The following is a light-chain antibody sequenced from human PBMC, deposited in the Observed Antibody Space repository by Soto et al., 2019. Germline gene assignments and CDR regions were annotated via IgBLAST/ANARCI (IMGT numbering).Light chain of an antibody. J-gene: IGLJ1*01. CDR2: EVT. CDR3: NSYTTLSNRV. Sequence: QSALTQPASVSGSPGQSITISCTGTSSDIGAYNYVSGYQQHPGKAPKLLIYEVTTRPSGVSDRFSGSKSGNTASLTISGLQAEDEANYYCNSYTTLSNRVFGTGTKLTV. V-gene: IGLV2-14*01. CDR1: SSDIGAYNY.